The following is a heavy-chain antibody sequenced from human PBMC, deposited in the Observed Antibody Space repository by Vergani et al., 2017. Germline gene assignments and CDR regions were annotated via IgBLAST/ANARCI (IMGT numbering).Heavy chain of an antibody. Sequence: QVHLVESGGGVVQPGRSLRLSCVVSGFTSSYYGMHWVRQAPGKGLEWVAVVSYDGTQKYYADSVKGRFTISRDNSKSTLYLQMNSLGTEHTAVYYCATKICGTPGCQIGYFRGWGQGTLVTVSS. CDR3: ATKICGTPGCQIGYFRG. CDR2: VSYDGTQK. CDR1: GFTSSYYG. J-gene: IGHJ4*02. V-gene: IGHV3-30*03. D-gene: IGHD1-1*01.